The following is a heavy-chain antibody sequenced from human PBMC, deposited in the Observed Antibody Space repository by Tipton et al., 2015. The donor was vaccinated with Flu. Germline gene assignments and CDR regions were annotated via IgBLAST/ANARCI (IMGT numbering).Heavy chain of an antibody. J-gene: IGHJ5*02. CDR3: ARRSYSNYVSDPKNWFDP. V-gene: IGHV4-31*03. Sequence: LRLSCTVSGDSMSSGGFYWSWIRQHPGKGLEWIGYIYYSATTYYNPSLKTRVSISVDRSKNQFSLKVISVTAADTAVYYCARRSYSNYVSDPKNWFDPWGQGTLVTVSS. CDR2: IYYSATT. CDR1: GDSMSSGGFY. D-gene: IGHD4-11*01.